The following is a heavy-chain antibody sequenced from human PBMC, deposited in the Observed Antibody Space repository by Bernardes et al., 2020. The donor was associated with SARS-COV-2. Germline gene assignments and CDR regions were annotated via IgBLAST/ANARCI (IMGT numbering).Heavy chain of an antibody. CDR3: ARGPVVKPFDY. J-gene: IGHJ4*02. Sequence: GGSLRLSCAASGFTFSNYGMHWVRQAPGKGLEWVAVIWYDGTNKYYRDSVRGRFTISRDNSKNTVYLQMNSLRAEDTAIYYCARGPVVKPFDYWGQGTLVTVSS. CDR1: GFTFSNYG. D-gene: IGHD2-15*01. V-gene: IGHV3-33*01. CDR2: IWYDGTNK.